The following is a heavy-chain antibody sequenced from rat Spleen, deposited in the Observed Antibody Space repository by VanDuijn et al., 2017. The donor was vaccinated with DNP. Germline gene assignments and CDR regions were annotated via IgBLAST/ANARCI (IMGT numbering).Heavy chain of an antibody. Sequence: EVQLVESGGGLVQPGRSLKLSCAASGFTFSNYGMAWVRQAPTKGLEWVASITNSGGSTYYRDSVKGRFTISRDNAKSTLYLQMDSLRSEDTATYYCTTYYYWGQGVMVTVTS. CDR2: ITNSGGST. CDR3: TTYYY. J-gene: IGHJ2*01. CDR1: GFTFSNYG. V-gene: IGHV5-27*01.